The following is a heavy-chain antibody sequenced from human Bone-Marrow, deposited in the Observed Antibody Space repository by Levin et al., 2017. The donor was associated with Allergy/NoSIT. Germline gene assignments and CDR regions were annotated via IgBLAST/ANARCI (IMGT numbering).Heavy chain of an antibody. D-gene: IGHD6-13*01. CDR2: IYTGGFT. CDR3: ERDSSTLGSGMDV. Sequence: LSLTCAASGFTVSSIHMSWVRQAPGKGLEWVSFIYTGGFTYYADSVRGRFTISRDNSKNTVYLQMNSVRAEDTAVYYCERDSSTLGSGMDVWGEGTTVTVSS. CDR1: GFTVSSIH. V-gene: IGHV3-53*01. J-gene: IGHJ6*04.